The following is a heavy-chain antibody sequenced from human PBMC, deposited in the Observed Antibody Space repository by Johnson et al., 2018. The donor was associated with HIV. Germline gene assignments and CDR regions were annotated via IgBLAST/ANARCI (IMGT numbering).Heavy chain of an antibody. Sequence: QVQLVESGGGVVQPGRSLRLSCAASGFTFSSYAMHWVRQAPGKGLEWVAVISYDGSNKYYADSVKGRFTTSRDNSKNTLYLQMNSLRAEDTAVYYCASDKGIAARPYAFDIWGQGTMVTVSS. J-gene: IGHJ3*02. CDR3: ASDKGIAARPYAFDI. V-gene: IGHV3-30*04. CDR2: ISYDGSNK. CDR1: GFTFSSYA. D-gene: IGHD6-6*01.